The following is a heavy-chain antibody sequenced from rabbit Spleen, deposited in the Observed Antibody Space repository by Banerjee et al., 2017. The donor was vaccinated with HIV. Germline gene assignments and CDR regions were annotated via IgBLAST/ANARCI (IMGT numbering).Heavy chain of an antibody. CDR2: IYADSSGST. Sequence: QSLEESGGDLVKPGASLTLTCTASGFSFSSSYYMCWVRQAPGKGLECIACIYADSSGSTYYASWAKGRFAISKTSSTTVTLQMTSLTAADTATYFCAIDLTGVIGWNFGWWGPGTLVTVS. V-gene: IGHV1S40*01. CDR3: AIDLTGVIGWNFGW. D-gene: IGHD1-1*01. CDR1: GFSFSSSYY. J-gene: IGHJ4*01.